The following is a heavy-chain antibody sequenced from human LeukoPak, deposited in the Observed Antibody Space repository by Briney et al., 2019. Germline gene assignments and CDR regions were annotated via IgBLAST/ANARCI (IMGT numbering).Heavy chain of an antibody. CDR3: AKGRSSSGYYYYYGMDA. J-gene: IGHJ6*02. CDR1: GFTFSSYA. Sequence: GGSLRLSCAASGFTFSSYAMSWVRQAPGKGLEWVSAISGSGGSTYYADSVKGRFTISRDNSKNTLYLQMNSLRAEDTAVYYCAKGRSSSGYYYYYGMDALGQGAKVNVPS. CDR2: ISGSGGST. V-gene: IGHV3-23*01. D-gene: IGHD6-6*01.